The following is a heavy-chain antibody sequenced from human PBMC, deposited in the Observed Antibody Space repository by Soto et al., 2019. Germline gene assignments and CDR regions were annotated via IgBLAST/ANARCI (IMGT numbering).Heavy chain of an antibody. CDR1: GYTFTSYG. CDR3: ARDGYCSGGRCYLSPLTWFDP. V-gene: IGHV1-18*01. Sequence: QVQLVQSGAEVKKPGASVKVSCKASGYTFTSYGISWVRQAPGQGLEWMGWISAYNGNTNYAQKLQGRVTMTTDTSTSTAHMELRSLRSDDTAVYYCARDGYCSGGRCYLSPLTWFDPWGQGTLVTVSS. CDR2: ISAYNGNT. D-gene: IGHD2-15*01. J-gene: IGHJ5*02.